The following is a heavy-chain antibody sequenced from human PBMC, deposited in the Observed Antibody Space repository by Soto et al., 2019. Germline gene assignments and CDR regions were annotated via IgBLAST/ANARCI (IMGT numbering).Heavy chain of an antibody. CDR1: GFIFSTYW. J-gene: IGHJ6*02. CDR2: IKQDGSEK. Sequence: GGSLRLSCAASGFIFSTYWMNWVRQAPGKGLEWVANIKQDGSEKYYVDSVKGRFTISRDNGKNSLYLQMNSLRAEDTAVYYYARADYGDYYYFGMDVWGLGTPVTVSS. D-gene: IGHD4-17*01. CDR3: ARADYGDYYYFGMDV. V-gene: IGHV3-7*03.